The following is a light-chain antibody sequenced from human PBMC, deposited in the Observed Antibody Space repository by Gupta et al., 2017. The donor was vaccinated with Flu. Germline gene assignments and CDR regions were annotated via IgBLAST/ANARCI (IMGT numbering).Light chain of an antibody. V-gene: IGLV2-11*01. CDR3: CSYAGSYTSTGDV. CDR1: SNDVGGYNY. CDR2: DVT. J-gene: IGLJ1*01. Sequence: QSALTQPRSVSGSPGQSVTISCTGTSNDVGGYNYVSWYQQHPGKAPKLIIYDVTKRPSGVPLRFSGSKSGNTASLTISGLQAEDEAHYYCCSYAGSYTSTGDVFGTGTKVTV.